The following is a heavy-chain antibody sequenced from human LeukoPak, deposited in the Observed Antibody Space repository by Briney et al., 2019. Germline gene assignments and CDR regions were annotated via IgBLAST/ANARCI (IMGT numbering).Heavy chain of an antibody. V-gene: IGHV4-4*08. CDR3: ARHIGTGWYWAFDI. J-gene: IGHJ3*02. CDR1: GGSISGFF. D-gene: IGHD6-19*01. CDR2: THINGNI. Sequence: SETLFLTCTVSGGSISGFFWSWIRQSPGKGLEWIGHTHINGNIRYNPSLNSRVTISLDTSKMQFSLKLDSATAADTAVYYCARHIGTGWYWAFDIWDQGTLVTVSS.